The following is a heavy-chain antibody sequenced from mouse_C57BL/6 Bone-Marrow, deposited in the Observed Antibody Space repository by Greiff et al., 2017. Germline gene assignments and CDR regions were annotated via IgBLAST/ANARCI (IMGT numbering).Heavy chain of an antibody. Sequence: EVKLMESGGGLVQPKGSLKLSCAASGFSFNTYAMNWVRQAPGKGLEWVARIRSKSNNYATYYADSVKDRFTISRDDSESMLYLQMNNLKTEDTAMYYCVRQRGNYFYYFDYWGQGTTLTVSS. CDR1: GFSFNTYA. CDR2: IRSKSNNYAT. J-gene: IGHJ2*01. V-gene: IGHV10-1*01. CDR3: VRQRGNYFYYFDY. D-gene: IGHD2-1*01.